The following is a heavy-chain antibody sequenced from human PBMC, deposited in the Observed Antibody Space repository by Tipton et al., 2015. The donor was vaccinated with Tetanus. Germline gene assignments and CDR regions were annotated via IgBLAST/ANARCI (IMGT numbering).Heavy chain of an antibody. V-gene: IGHV5-51*01. CDR3: ARAHCTDGVFNFYF. CDR1: GYIFNNYW. Sequence: QLVQSGGEVKKPGESLKISCKGSGYIFNNYWIGWVRQKPGKGLEWMGIIYPGDSDTRYSPAFQGQVTISVDKSINTAYLQWSSLKPSDTSMFYCARAHCTDGVFNFYFWGQGALVTVAS. CDR2: IYPGDSDT. D-gene: IGHD2-8*01. J-gene: IGHJ4*01.